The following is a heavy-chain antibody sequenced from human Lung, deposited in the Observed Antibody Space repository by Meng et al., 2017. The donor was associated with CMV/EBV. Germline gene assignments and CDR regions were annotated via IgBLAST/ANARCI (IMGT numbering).Heavy chain of an antibody. D-gene: IGHD6-13*01. CDR2: ISASGNT. V-gene: IGHV4-4*07. CDR1: GDTITCYL. Sequence: VQPEESCPDLGTPWAALARTCTSLGDTITCYLWIWIRQPAGRGLEWIGRISASGNTRYNPSLKSRVTMSVETSKNQFSLKLSSVTAADTAVYYCARDFGSSWYPNWFDPWGQGTLVTVSS. CDR3: ARDFGSSWYPNWFDP. J-gene: IGHJ5*02.